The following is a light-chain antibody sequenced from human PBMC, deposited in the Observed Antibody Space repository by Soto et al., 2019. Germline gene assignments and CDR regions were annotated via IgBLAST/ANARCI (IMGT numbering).Light chain of an antibody. V-gene: IGKV1-5*01. CDR2: DTS. J-gene: IGKJ1*01. Sequence: DIQMTQSPSILSASVGDRVIITCRASQRLSSWLAWYQQKPGQAPKLLIFDTSNLASGVPSRFSGSGSGTEFTLTISSLHPDDFATYYCQKYDDYWTFGQGTKVGIK. CDR1: QRLSSW. CDR3: QKYDDYWT.